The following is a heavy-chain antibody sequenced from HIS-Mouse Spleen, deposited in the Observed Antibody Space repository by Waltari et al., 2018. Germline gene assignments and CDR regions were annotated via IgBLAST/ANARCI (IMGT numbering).Heavy chain of an antibody. CDR2: IDWDDDK. D-gene: IGHD6-19*01. J-gene: IGHJ4*02. V-gene: IGHV2-70*01. CDR3: ARIAEGYTSGWYAFDY. CDR1: GFSLSTRGMC. Sequence: HVTLRESGPALVKPTQTLTLTCTFSGFSLSTRGMCVSWIRQPPGKALKWLALIDWDDDKYYRTSLKTRLNISRDTYKNQVVITMTNMDPLYTATYYCARIAEGYTSGWYAFDYWGQGTLVTVSS.